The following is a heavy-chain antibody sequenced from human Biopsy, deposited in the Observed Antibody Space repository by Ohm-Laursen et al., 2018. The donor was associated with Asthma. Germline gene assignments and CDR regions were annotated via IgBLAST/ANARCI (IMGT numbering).Heavy chain of an antibody. D-gene: IGHD6-19*01. CDR2: IMTVFGTT. CDR3: ARCQVGYSSGWSLLLKKIYYSGMDI. CDR1: GGTFSNFA. Sequence: VASVKVSCKAPGGTFSNFAISWVRQAPGQGLEWLGGIMTVFGTTNYAQKFQGRVTITADESTGTAYMEVTSLRSEDTAIYYCARCQVGYSSGWSLLLKKIYYSGMDIWGQGTAVTVSS. V-gene: IGHV1-69*13. J-gene: IGHJ6*02.